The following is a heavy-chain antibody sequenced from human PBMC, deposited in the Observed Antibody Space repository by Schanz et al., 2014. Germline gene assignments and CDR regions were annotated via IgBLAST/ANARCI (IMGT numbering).Heavy chain of an antibody. CDR2: INPNSGDT. D-gene: IGHD6-6*01. CDR1: GYSFTGYY. CDR3: ARERASSIADH. Sequence: QVQLVQSAAEAKKPGASVKVSCKASGYSFTGYYIHWVRQAPGQGLEWMAWINPNSGDTNYAQRFQGRVTLTRDTSISTVYMELSRLRSDDTTVYCCARERASSIADHWGQGTVLAVSS. J-gene: IGHJ4*02. V-gene: IGHV1-2*02.